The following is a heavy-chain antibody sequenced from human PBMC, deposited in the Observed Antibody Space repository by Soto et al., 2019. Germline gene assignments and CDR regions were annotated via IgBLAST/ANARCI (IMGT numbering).Heavy chain of an antibody. J-gene: IGHJ4*02. Sequence: PGESLKISCNGSGYNFTSYWIGWVRQMPGKGLEWMGIIYPGDSDTRYSPSFQGQVTISADKSISTAYLQWSSLKASDTAMYYCARQIGFWSGYLDYWGQGTLVTVSS. D-gene: IGHD3-3*01. CDR3: ARQIGFWSGYLDY. CDR2: IYPGDSDT. V-gene: IGHV5-51*01. CDR1: GYNFTSYW.